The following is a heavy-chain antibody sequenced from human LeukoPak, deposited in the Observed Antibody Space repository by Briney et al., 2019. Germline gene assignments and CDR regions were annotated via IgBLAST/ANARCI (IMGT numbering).Heavy chain of an antibody. Sequence: SETLSLTCTVSGGSLSSSSYYWGWVRQPPGKGLEWIGNIYYSGSTYYNPSLKSRLTISLGTSQRHFSLRLSSVTAADTASYYCTRGSYDVLTGYSTLGEYWGQGTLVTVSS. CDR1: GGSLSSSSYY. V-gene: IGHV4-39*02. D-gene: IGHD3-9*01. CDR3: TRGSYDVLTGYSTLGEY. CDR2: IYYSGST. J-gene: IGHJ4*02.